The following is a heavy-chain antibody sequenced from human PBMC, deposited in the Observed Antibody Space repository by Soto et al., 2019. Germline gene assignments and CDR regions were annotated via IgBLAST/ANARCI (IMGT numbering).Heavy chain of an antibody. CDR2: ISYDGSNK. CDR1: GFTFSSYG. CDR3: AKDSSGWYLNSYYYYGMDV. V-gene: IGHV3-30*18. J-gene: IGHJ6*02. D-gene: IGHD6-19*01. Sequence: PGGSLRLSCAASGFTFSSYGMHWVRQAPGKGLEWVAVISYDGSNKYYADSVKGRFTISRDNSKNTLYLQMNSLRAEDTAVYYCAKDSSGWYLNSYYYYGMDVWGQGTTVTVSS.